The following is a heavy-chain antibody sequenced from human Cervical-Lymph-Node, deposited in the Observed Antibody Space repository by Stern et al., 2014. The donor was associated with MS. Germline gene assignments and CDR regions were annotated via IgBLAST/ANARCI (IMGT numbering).Heavy chain of an antibody. J-gene: IGHJ4*02. D-gene: IGHD3-22*01. V-gene: IGHV4-30-4*01. CDR1: GGSITSDDSY. CDR2: IYYNGNT. CDR3: ARDRTYYSFDY. Sequence: VQLLDSGPGLVKPSQTLSLTCTVSGGSITSDDSYWTWIRQPPGKGLEWIGYIYYNGNTYYNPSLKSRLIISVDTSKNQFSLKLISVTAADTAVYYCARDRTYYSFDYWGQGTLVTVSS.